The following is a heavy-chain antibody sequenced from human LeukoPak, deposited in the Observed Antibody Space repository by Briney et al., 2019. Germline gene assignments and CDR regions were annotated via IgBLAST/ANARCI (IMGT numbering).Heavy chain of an antibody. V-gene: IGHV3-23*01. J-gene: IGHJ4*02. CDR2: ISRGGDVT. CDR3: AARPGEVAVPYDY. Sequence: GGSLRLSCAASGFTFSTYAMTWVRQAPGKGLEWVSLISRGGDVTYYADSVKGRFTISRDSTKNTLYLQMHSLRAEDTAVYYCAARPGEVAVPYDYWGQGTLVTVSS. D-gene: IGHD2-15*01. CDR1: GFTFSTYA.